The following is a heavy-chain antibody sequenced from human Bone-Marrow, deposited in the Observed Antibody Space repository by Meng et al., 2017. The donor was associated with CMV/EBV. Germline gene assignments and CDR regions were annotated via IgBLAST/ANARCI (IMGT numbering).Heavy chain of an antibody. CDR3: ARALDSSGWSYYYYYGMDV. V-gene: IGHV3-7*01. CDR2: IKQDGIEK. CDR1: GFTFSRYW. Sequence: GESLTISCAASGFTFSRYWMTWVRQAPGKGLEWVANIKQDGIEKYYVDSVKGRFTISRDNAKNSLFLQMNSLRAEDTAVYYCARALDSSGWSYYYYYGMDVWGQGTTVTVSS. J-gene: IGHJ6*02. D-gene: IGHD6-19*01.